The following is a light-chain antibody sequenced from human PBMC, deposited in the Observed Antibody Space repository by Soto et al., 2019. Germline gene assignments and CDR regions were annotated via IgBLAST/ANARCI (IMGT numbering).Light chain of an antibody. V-gene: IGLV2-11*01. CDR2: DVS. J-gene: IGLJ3*02. CDR1: SSDVGGYNY. Sequence: QSALTQPRSVSGSPGQSVTISCTGTSSDVGGYNYVSWYQQHPGKPPKLMIYDVSKRPSGVPDRFSGSKSGNTASLTISGLEAEYEADYYCCSSAGTYTSVFGGGTKLTVL. CDR3: CSSAGTYTSV.